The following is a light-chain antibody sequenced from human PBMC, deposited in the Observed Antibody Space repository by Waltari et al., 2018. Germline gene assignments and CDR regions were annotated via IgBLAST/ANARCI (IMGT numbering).Light chain of an antibody. J-gene: IGLJ1*01. V-gene: IGLV2-14*01. Sequence: QSALTQPASVSGSPGQSITLPCSGTDSHVGAYAFVSWYQQHPGKAPHLIIYEVSNRPSGISNRFSASKSGNTASLTISGLQAEDEADYYCSSYTTSSAPGVFGTGTRVTVL. CDR1: DSHVGAYAF. CDR3: SSYTTSSAPGV. CDR2: EVS.